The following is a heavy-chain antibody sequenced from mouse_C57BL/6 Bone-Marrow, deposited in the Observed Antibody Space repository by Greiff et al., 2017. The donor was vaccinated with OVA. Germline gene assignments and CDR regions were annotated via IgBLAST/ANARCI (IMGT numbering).Heavy chain of an antibody. CDR1: GYSITSGYY. J-gene: IGHJ3*01. CDR2: ISYDGSN. CDR3: ARDRTGSAY. V-gene: IGHV3-6*01. Sequence: ESGPGLVKPSQSLSLTCSVSGYSITSGYYWNWIRPLPGNQPEWVGIISYDGSNNYHPSLKKRTSITRDTSKNQFFLKLNSVTAEDTATYYGARDRTGSAYWGQGTLVTVSA. D-gene: IGHD4-1*01.